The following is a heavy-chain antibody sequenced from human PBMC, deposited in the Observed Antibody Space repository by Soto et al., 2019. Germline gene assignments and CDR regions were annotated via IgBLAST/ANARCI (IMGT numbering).Heavy chain of an antibody. J-gene: IGHJ6*01. V-gene: IGHV3-30*18. D-gene: IGHD1-26*01. CDR2: ISYDGSNK. CDR3: AKDRPSGSRPYYYGMDV. Sequence: QVQLVESGGGVVQPGRSLRLSCAASGFTFSSYGMHWVRQAPGKGLEWVAVISYDGSNKYYADSVKGRFTISRDNSKNTLYLQMNSLRAEDTAVYYCAKDRPSGSRPYYYGMDVW. CDR1: GFTFSSYG.